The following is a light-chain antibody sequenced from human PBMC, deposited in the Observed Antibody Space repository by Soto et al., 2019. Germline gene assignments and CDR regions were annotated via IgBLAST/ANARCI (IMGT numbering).Light chain of an antibody. Sequence: QSALTQPASVSGSPGQSTNISCSGTSSDVGGYNYVSWYQQHPGKPPKLMIYEVSNRPSGVSNRFSGSKSGNTASLTISGLQAEDEADYYCSSYTRSTYVVFGGGPKVTVL. CDR2: EVS. CDR1: SSDVGGYNY. V-gene: IGLV2-14*01. J-gene: IGLJ2*01. CDR3: SSYTRSTYVV.